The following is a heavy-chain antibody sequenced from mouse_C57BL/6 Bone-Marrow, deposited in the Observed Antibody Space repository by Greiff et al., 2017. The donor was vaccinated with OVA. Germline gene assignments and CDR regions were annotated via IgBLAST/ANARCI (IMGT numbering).Heavy chain of an antibody. J-gene: IGHJ1*03. CDR3: ARPLDYYGNSYWYFDV. CDR2: INPNNGGT. V-gene: IGHV1-26*01. Sequence: EVKLQQSGPELVKPGASVKISCKASGYTFTDYYMNWVKQSHGQSLEWIGDINPNNGGTSYNQKFKGKATLTVDKSSSTAYMELRSLTSEDSAVYYCARPLDYYGNSYWYFDVWGTGTTVTVSS. D-gene: IGHD1-1*01. CDR1: GYTFTDYY.